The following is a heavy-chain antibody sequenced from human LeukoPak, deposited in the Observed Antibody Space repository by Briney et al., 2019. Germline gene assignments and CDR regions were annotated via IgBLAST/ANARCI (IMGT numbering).Heavy chain of an antibody. CDR1: GGSISSYY. V-gene: IGHV4-59*01. J-gene: IGHJ4*02. D-gene: IGHD4-17*01. CDR3: AREGDYGDSFDY. CDR2: IYYSGST. Sequence: SETLSLTCTVSGGSISSYYWSWLRQPPGKGLEWIGYIYYSGSTNYNPSLKSRVTISVDTSKNQFSLKLSSVTAADTAVYYCAREGDYGDSFDYWGQGTLVTVSS.